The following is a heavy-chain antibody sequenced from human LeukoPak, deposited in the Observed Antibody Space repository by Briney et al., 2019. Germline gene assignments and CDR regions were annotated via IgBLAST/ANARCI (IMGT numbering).Heavy chain of an antibody. D-gene: IGHD5-18*01. V-gene: IGHV3-9*03. CDR2: LSWNSGSI. Sequence: PGGYLRLSCAASGFTFDDYAMHWVRQAPGKGVEWVSGLSWNSGSIGYAVSVKGRFTISRDNATHSLYLQMNSVRAEDMVLYCCAKSEYSHEGEYYFVYRGQGTLVTVSS. CDR1: GFTFDDYA. CDR3: AKSEYSHEGEYYFVY. J-gene: IGHJ4*02.